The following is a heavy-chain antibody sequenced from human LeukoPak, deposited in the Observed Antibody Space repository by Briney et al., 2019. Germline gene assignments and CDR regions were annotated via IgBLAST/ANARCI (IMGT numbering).Heavy chain of an antibody. CDR2: IHTRGST. V-gene: IGHV4-4*07. CDR1: GGSISSYY. D-gene: IGHD3-9*01. Sequence: SETLSLTCTVSGGSISSYYWSWIRQPPGKGLEWIGRIHTRGSTNYNPSLKSRVTMSLDTSKDHFSLKLSSVTAADTAVYYCARTDLLTGYYYFDYWGQGILVTVSS. J-gene: IGHJ4*02. CDR3: ARTDLLTGYYYFDY.